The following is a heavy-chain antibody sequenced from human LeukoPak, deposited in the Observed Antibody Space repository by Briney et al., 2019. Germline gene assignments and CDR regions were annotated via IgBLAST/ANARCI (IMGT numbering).Heavy chain of an antibody. Sequence: SETLSLTCTVSGDPISGYYWSWIRQSPGRGLEWIGYLFYSGDTKLNPSPKSRVTMSLDTSKNQFYLNLTSVTAADTAVYYCAKQPGGNQLNFDPWGQGTLVTVSS. V-gene: IGHV4-59*08. D-gene: IGHD3-16*01. CDR3: AKQPGGNQLNFDP. J-gene: IGHJ5*02. CDR1: GDPISGYY. CDR2: LFYSGDT.